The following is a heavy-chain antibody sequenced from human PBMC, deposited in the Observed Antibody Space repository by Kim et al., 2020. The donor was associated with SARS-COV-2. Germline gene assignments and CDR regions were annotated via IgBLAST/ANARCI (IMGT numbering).Heavy chain of an antibody. V-gene: IGHV1-2*05. CDR2: INPNSGGT. CDR3: ARGGLWELPDNYYFDY. D-gene: IGHD1-26*01. Sequence: ASVKVSCKASGYTFTGYYMHWVRQAPGQGLEWMGRINPNSGGTNYAQKFQGRVTMTRDTSISTAYMELSRLRSDDTVVYYCARGGLWELPDNYYFDYWGQGTLVTVSS. CDR1: GYTFTGYY. J-gene: IGHJ4*02.